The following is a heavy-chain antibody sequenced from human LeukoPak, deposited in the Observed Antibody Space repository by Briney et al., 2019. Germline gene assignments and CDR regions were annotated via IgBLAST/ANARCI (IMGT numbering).Heavy chain of an antibody. D-gene: IGHD3-22*01. CDR3: ARASYSYDINGWVPFDY. J-gene: IGHJ4*02. CDR1: GNSISSGENY. V-gene: IGHV4-61*02. CDR2: IYTSGST. Sequence: NPSETLSLTCTVSGNSISSGENYWSWIRQPAGKGLEWIGRIYTSGSTTYNPSLKSRVTISGDTSKNQFSLRLSSVTAADTAVYYCARASYSYDINGWVPFDYWGQGTLVTVSS.